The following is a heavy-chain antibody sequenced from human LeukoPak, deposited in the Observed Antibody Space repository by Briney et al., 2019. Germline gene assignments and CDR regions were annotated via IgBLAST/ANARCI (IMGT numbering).Heavy chain of an antibody. D-gene: IGHD3-9*01. CDR3: ARVDILTGYYFFDY. V-gene: IGHV1-18*01. Sequence: ASVKVSCKASGYSFISYGISWVRQAPGEGLEWMGWISANNGNTKYVQKFQGGVTMTTDTSTSTAYMELRSLTSDDTAVFYCARVDILTGYYFFDYWGQGTLVTVSS. CDR2: ISANNGNT. CDR1: GYSFISYG. J-gene: IGHJ4*02.